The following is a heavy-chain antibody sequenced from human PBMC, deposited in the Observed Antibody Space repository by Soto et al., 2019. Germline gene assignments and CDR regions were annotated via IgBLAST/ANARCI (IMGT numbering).Heavy chain of an antibody. CDR2: ISYDGSNK. D-gene: IGHD2-8*01. Sequence: GSLRLSCAASGFTFSSYGMHWVRQAPGKGLEWVAVISYDGSNKYYADSVKGRFTISRDNSKNTLYLQMNSLRAEDTAVYYCAKGGMVYASTPDYWGQGTLVTVSS. CDR1: GFTFSSYG. CDR3: AKGGMVYASTPDY. V-gene: IGHV3-30*18. J-gene: IGHJ4*02.